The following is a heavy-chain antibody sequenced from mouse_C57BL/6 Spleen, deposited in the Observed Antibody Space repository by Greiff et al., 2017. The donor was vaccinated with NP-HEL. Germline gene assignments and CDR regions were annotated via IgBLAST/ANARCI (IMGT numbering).Heavy chain of an antibody. Sequence: QVQLQQPGAELVRPGTSVKLSCKASGYTFTSYWMHWVKQRPGQGLEWIGVIDPSDSYTNYNQKFKGKATLTVDTSSSTAYMQLSSRTSEDSAVYYCANYYGSSSFAYWGQGTLVTVSA. J-gene: IGHJ3*01. CDR3: ANYYGSSSFAY. CDR1: GYTFTSYW. D-gene: IGHD1-1*01. CDR2: IDPSDSYT. V-gene: IGHV1-59*01.